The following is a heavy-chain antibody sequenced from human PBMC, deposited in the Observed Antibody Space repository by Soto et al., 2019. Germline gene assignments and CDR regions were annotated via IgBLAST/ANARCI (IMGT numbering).Heavy chain of an antibody. CDR1: GFTFSSYA. D-gene: IGHD2-2*01. CDR2: ISGSGGST. J-gene: IGHJ4*02. CDR3: AKVGKGYCSSTSCYDVDY. V-gene: IGHV3-23*01. Sequence: GGSLRLSCAASGFTFSSYAMSWVRQAPGKGLEWVSAISGSGGSTYYADSVKGRFTISRDNSKNTLYLQMNSLRAEDTAVYYCAKVGKGYCSSTSCYDVDYWGQGTLVTVSS.